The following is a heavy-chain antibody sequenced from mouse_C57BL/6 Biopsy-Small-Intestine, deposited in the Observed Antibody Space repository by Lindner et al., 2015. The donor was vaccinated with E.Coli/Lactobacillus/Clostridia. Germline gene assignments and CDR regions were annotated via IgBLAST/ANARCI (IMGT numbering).Heavy chain of an antibody. J-gene: IGHJ2*01. V-gene: IGHV1-42*01. CDR3: ARSYYDNLDY. D-gene: IGHD2-10*01. CDR1: GYSFTGYY. Sequence: VQLQESGPELVKSGASVKMSCKASGYSFTGYYMYWMKQSPEKSLEWIGEINPNTGGTTYNQKFKAKATLTVDKSSSTAYMQLKSLTAEDSAVYYCARSYYDNLDYWGQGTTLTVSS. CDR2: INPNTGGT.